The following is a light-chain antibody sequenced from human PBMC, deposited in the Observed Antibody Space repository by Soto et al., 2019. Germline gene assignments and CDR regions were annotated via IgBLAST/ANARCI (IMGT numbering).Light chain of an antibody. CDR2: KAS. J-gene: IGKJ4*01. CDR3: QQYNSYSPLT. V-gene: IGKV1-5*03. CDR1: PSISTW. Sequence: DIPMAPSPSTLSSSVGQRVHSTCRANPSISTWLAWDQQKPGKAPNLLIHKASRFETGVPSRFSGSGSGTEFTLTISFLQPDDFATYYCQQYNSYSPLTFGGGTKVDIK.